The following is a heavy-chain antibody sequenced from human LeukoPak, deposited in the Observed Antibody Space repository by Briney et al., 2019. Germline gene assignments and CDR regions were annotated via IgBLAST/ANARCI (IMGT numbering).Heavy chain of an antibody. CDR2: IYYSGST. D-gene: IGHD3-9*01. Sequence: SETLSLTCTVSGGSFSSSSYYWGWIRQPPGKGLEWIGSIYYSGSTYYNPSLKSRVTISVDTSKNQFSLKLSSVTAADTAVYYCARAARDILTGYYRNNWFDPWGQGTLVTVSS. CDR3: ARAARDILTGYYRNNWFDP. V-gene: IGHV4-39*07. J-gene: IGHJ5*02. CDR1: GGSFSSSSYY.